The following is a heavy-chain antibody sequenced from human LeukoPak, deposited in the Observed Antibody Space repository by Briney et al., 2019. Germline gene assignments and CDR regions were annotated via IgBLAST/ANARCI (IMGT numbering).Heavy chain of an antibody. CDR1: GYPFTNYW. V-gene: IGHV1-2*02. D-gene: IGHD1-26*01. J-gene: IGHJ4*02. CDR2: IVPDTGDT. CDR3: ATPFTEGGPPY. Sequence: ASVKVSCKASGYPFTNYWLHWVRQAPGQGLEWMGWIVPDTGDTNYAQKFQGRVTMTRDTSISTAYMELSSLRSDDAAVYYCATPFTEGGPPYWGQGTLVTVSS.